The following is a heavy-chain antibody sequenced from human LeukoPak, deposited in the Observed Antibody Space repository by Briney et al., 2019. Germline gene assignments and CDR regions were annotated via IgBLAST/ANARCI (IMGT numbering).Heavy chain of an antibody. CDR3: ARGRGRNPSGYYYYMDV. CDR1: GFTFSSYA. CDR2: ISGSGSST. Sequence: PGGSLRLSCAASGFTFSSYAMSWVRQAPGKGLEWVSAISGSGSSTYYADSVKGRFTISRDNSKNTLYLQMNSLRAEDTAVYYCARGRGRNPSGYYYYMDVWGKGTTVTVSS. V-gene: IGHV3-23*01. D-gene: IGHD2-15*01. J-gene: IGHJ6*03.